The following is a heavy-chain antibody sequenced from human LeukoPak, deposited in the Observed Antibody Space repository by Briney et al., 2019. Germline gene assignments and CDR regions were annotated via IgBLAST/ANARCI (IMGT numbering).Heavy chain of an antibody. CDR1: GFTFSSYA. CDR2: ISGSGGST. J-gene: IGHJ4*02. Sequence: PGGSLRLSCEASGFTFSSYAMSWVRQAPGEGLEWVSAISGSGGSTYYADSVKGRFTISRDNSKNTLYLQMNSLRAEDTAVYYCAKDFLVVVVAAYFDFWGQGTLVTVSS. V-gene: IGHV3-23*01. D-gene: IGHD2-15*01. CDR3: AKDFLVVVVAAYFDF.